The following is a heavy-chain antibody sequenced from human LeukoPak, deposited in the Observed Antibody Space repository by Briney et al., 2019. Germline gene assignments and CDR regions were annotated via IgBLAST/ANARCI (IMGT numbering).Heavy chain of an antibody. Sequence: GESLKISCKGSGYDFTSNWIGWVRQMPGKGLEWMGIIYPGDSDTRYSPSFQGQVTISADKSISTAYLQWSSLKASDTAMYYCARMESYYDSSGGIDYWGQGTLVTVSS. CDR3: ARMESYYDSSGGIDY. V-gene: IGHV5-51*01. J-gene: IGHJ4*02. D-gene: IGHD3-22*01. CDR2: IYPGDSDT. CDR1: GYDFTSNW.